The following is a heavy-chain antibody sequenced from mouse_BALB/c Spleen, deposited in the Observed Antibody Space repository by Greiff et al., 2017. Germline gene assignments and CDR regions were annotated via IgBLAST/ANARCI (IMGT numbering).Heavy chain of an antibody. CDR2: IDPANGNT. CDR3: ARGAWFAY. Sequence: EGQLQQSGAELVKPGASVKLSCTASGFNIKDTYMHWVKQRPEQGLEWIGRIDPANGNTKYDPKFQGKATITADTSSNTAYLQLSSLTSEDTAVYYCARGAWFAYWGQGTLVTVSA. CDR1: GFNIKDTY. V-gene: IGHV14-3*02. J-gene: IGHJ3*01.